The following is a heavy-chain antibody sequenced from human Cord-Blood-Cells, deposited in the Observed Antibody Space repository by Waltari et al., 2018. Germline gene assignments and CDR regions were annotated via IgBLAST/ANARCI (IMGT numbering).Heavy chain of an antibody. D-gene: IGHD6-19*01. V-gene: IGHV4-39*07. Sequence: QLQLQESGPGLVKPSETLSLTCTVSGGSISSSSYYRGWIRQPPGKGLEWIGSIYYSGSTYYNPSLKSRVTISVDTSKNQFSLKLSSVTAADTAVYYCARSIAVAGTYFQHWGQGTLVTVSS. CDR1: GGSISSSSYY. J-gene: IGHJ1*01. CDR2: IYYSGST. CDR3: ARSIAVAGTYFQH.